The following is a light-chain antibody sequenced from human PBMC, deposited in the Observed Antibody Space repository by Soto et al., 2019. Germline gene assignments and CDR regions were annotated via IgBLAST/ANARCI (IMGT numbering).Light chain of an antibody. J-gene: IGKJ2*01. CDR3: QQYASSPMYT. CDR2: GAS. Sequence: EIVLTQSPGTLSLSPGERATISCRASQSVSSSYLAWYQQKPGQAPRLLIYGASSRATGIPDRFSGSGSGTAFTLTISRLEPEDFAVYYCQQYASSPMYTFGQGTKLEI. V-gene: IGKV3-20*01. CDR1: QSVSSSY.